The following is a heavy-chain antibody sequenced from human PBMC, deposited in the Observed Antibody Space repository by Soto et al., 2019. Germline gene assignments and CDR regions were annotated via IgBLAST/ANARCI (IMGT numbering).Heavy chain of an antibody. CDR3: ARADRLTIFGVVTYYYYYGMDV. CDR2: INPNSGGT. CDR1: GYTFTGYY. J-gene: IGHJ6*02. Sequence: ASVKVSCKASGYTFTGYYMHWVRQAPGQGLEWMGWINPNSGGTNYAQKFQGRVTMTRDTSISTAYMELSRLRSDDTAVYYCARADRLTIFGVVTYYYYYGMDVWGQGTTVTVSS. V-gene: IGHV1-2*02. D-gene: IGHD3-3*01.